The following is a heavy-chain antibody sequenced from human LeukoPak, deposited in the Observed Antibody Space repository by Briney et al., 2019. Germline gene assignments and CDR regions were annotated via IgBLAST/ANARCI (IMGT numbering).Heavy chain of an antibody. J-gene: IGHJ4*02. D-gene: IGHD5-18*01. Sequence: PGGSLRLSCSASGFTVSDAWMSWVRQAPGKGLEWVANIKKDGSEKYYVDSVKGRFTISRDNAKTSLYLQMNSLRAEDTAVYYCARDLSGVTGYTYGRGIDYWGQGTLVTVSS. CDR3: ARDLSGVTGYTYGRGIDY. CDR1: GFTVSDAW. CDR2: IKKDGSEK. V-gene: IGHV3-7*01.